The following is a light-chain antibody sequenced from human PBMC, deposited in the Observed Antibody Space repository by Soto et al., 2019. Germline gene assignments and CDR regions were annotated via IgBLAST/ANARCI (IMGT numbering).Light chain of an antibody. J-gene: IGKJ5*01. V-gene: IGKV3-15*01. CDR1: QSVSNN. CDR3: KQYKEWPPFT. Sequence: EIVLTQSPGSLSLSPGEIATLSFIASQSVSNNYLAWYQQKPGQAPRLLIYGASTRATGIPARFSGSGSGTEFTLSISSLQSEDFAVYYCKQYKEWPPFTFGQGTRLEIK. CDR2: GAS.